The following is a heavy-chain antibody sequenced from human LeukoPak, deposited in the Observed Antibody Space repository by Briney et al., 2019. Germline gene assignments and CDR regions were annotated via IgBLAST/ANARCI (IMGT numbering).Heavy chain of an antibody. D-gene: IGHD2-15*01. CDR2: ISSSSSTI. CDR3: ARDPPGRYCSGGSCYSRSFDY. V-gene: IGHV3-48*04. CDR1: GFTFSSYS. J-gene: IGHJ4*02. Sequence: GGSLRLSCAASGFTFSSYSMNWVRQAPGKGLEWVSYISSSSSTIYYADSVKGRFTISRDNAKNSLYLQMNSLRAEDTAVYYCARDPPGRYCSGGSCYSRSFDYWGQGTLVTVSS.